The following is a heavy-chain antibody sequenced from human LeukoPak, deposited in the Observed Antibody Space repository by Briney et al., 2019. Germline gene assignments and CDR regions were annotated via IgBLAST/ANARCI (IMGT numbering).Heavy chain of an antibody. CDR1: GFTFSVYW. CDR3: ARGTIFGVVNNWFDT. Sequence: GGSLRLSCAASGFTFSVYWMAWVRQAPGKGLEWVANIKEDGTVKHYVDSVKGRLTISRDNAKESLFLQMNSLRAEDTAVYYCARGTIFGVVNNWFDTWGQGTLVTVSS. V-gene: IGHV3-7*01. CDR2: IKEDGTVK. J-gene: IGHJ5*02. D-gene: IGHD3-3*01.